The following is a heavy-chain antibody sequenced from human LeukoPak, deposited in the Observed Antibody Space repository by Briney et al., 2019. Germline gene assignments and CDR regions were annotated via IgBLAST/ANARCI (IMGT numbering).Heavy chain of an antibody. J-gene: IGHJ6*02. V-gene: IGHV1-2*04. CDR3: ARGTGGGTTYSSSSSNYYYYGMDV. Sequence: ASVKVSCKASGYTFTGYYMHWVRQAPGQGLEWMGWINPNGGGTNYAQKFQGWVTMTRDTSISTAYMELSRLRSDDTAVYYCARGTGGGTTYSSSSSNYYYYGMDVWGQGATVTVSS. CDR2: INPNGGGT. CDR1: GYTFTGYY. D-gene: IGHD6-6*01.